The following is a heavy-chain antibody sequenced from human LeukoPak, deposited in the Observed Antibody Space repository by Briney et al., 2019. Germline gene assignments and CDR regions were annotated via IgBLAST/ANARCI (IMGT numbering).Heavy chain of an antibody. J-gene: IGHJ4*02. V-gene: IGHV1-18*01. CDR2: ISAYNGNT. CDR3: ASIPDYYDSSGYSPSGY. CDR1: GYTFTSYV. Sequence: ASVKVSCKASGYTFTSYVISWVRQAPGQGLEWMGWISAYNGNTNYAQKLQGRVTMTTDTSTSTAYMELRSLRSDDTAVYYCASIPDYYDSSGYSPSGYWGQGTLVTVSS. D-gene: IGHD3-22*01.